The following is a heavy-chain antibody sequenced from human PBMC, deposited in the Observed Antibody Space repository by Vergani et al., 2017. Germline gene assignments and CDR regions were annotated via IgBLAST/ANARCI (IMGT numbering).Heavy chain of an antibody. CDR1: GFSLSTSGVG. J-gene: IGHJ6*03. CDR2: IYWNDDK. V-gene: IGHV2-5*01. CDR3: AHRRKSQYYYYMDV. Sequence: QITLKESGPTLVKPTQTLTLTCTFSGFSLSTSGVGVGWFRQPPGKALEWLALIYWNDDKRYSPSLKSRLTITKDTSKNQVVLTMTNMDPVDTATYYCAHRRKSQYYYYMDVWGKGTTVTVSS.